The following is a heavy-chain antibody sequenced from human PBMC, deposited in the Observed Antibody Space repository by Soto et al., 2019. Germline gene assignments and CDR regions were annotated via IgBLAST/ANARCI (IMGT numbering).Heavy chain of an antibody. CDR1: SGSFSGYY. D-gene: IGHD3-10*01. V-gene: IGHV4-34*01. J-gene: IGHJ4*02. Sequence: TGTLSLTCAVYSGSFSGYYWSWIRQPPWKGLAWIGEINHSGSTNYNPSLKSRVIISVDTSKNQCSLKMNSVTAADTAVYYCARVATLTDAYYGWGRRTLVTVSS. CDR3: ARVATLTDAYYG. CDR2: INHSGST.